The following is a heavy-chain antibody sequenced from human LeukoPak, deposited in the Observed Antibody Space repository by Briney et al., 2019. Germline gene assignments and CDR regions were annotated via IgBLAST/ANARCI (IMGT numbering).Heavy chain of an antibody. J-gene: IGHJ6*03. CDR2: ISGSGGST. D-gene: IGHD6-6*01. CDR1: GFTFSSYA. Sequence: GGSLRLSCAASGFTFSSYAMSWVRHAPGEGLEWVSDISGSGGSTYYADSVKGRFTISRDNSKNTLYLQMNSLRAEDTAVYYCAKAPGYSSSVYYYMDVWGKGTTVTVSS. CDR3: AKAPGYSSSVYYYMDV. V-gene: IGHV3-23*01.